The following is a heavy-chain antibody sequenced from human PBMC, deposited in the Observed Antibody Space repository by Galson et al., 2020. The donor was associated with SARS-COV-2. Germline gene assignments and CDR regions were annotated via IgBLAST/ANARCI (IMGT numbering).Heavy chain of an antibody. CDR2: IYNSGST. D-gene: IGHD2-15*01. J-gene: IGHJ4*02. V-gene: IGHV4-31*03. CDR1: GGSISSDDYY. Sequence: SETLSLTCTVSGGSISSDDYYWSWIRQHPGKGLEWIGYIYNSGSTYYNPSLKRRVTISLDTSKNQLSLKLSSVTAADTAVYYCARDSGLLLGCGGFDYWGQGTLVTVSS. CDR3: ARDSGLLLGCGGFDY.